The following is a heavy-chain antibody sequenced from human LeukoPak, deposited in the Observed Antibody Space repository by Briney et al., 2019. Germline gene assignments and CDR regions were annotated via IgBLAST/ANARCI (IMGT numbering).Heavy chain of an antibody. CDR2: ISYDGSNK. J-gene: IGHJ3*02. V-gene: IGHV3-30-3*01. Sequence: GGSLRLSCAASGFTFSSYAMHWVRHAPGKGLEWVAVISYDGSNKYYADSVKGRFTISRDNSKNTLYLQMNSLRAEDTAVYYCARVALYAFDIWGQGTMVTVSS. CDR1: GFTFSSYA. D-gene: IGHD2-8*01. CDR3: ARVALYAFDI.